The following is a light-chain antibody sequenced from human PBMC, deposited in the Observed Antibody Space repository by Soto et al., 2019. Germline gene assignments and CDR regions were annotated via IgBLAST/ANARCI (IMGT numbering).Light chain of an antibody. CDR2: DVN. Sequence: QSALTQPRSVSGSPGQSVTISCTGTSSDVGGYDYVSWYQQHPGKAPKLMIFDVNKRPSGVPDRFSGSKSGTSASLAISGLQSEDEADYYCEAWDDSLIGVLFGGGTKVTVL. J-gene: IGLJ2*01. V-gene: IGLV2-11*01. CDR1: SSDVGGYDY. CDR3: EAWDDSLIGVL.